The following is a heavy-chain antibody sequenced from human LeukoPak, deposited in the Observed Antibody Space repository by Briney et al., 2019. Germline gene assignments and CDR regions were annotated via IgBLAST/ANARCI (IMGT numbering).Heavy chain of an antibody. CDR3: ARHQYQLTWVDYYYYGMDV. Sequence: SVKVSCKASGGTFSSYAISWVRQAPGQGLEGMGGIIPIFGTANYAQKFQGRVTITADKSTSTAYMELSSLRSEDTAVYYCARHQYQLTWVDYYYYGMDVWGKGTTVTVSS. D-gene: IGHD2-2*01. V-gene: IGHV1-69*06. J-gene: IGHJ6*04. CDR1: GGTFSSYA. CDR2: IIPIFGTA.